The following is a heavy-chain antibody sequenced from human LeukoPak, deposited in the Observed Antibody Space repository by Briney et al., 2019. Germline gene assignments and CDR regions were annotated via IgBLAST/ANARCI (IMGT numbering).Heavy chain of an antibody. CDR1: GGSFSDYY. CDR2: INHSGST. D-gene: IGHD6-13*01. J-gene: IGHJ6*02. Sequence: SETLSLTCAVYGGSFSDYYWSWIRQPPGKGLEWIGEINHSGSTNYNPSLKSRVTISVDTSKNQFSLKLSSVTAADTAVYYCARTVSYSSSWYYGMDVWGQGTTVTVSS. V-gene: IGHV4-34*01. CDR3: ARTVSYSSSWYYGMDV.